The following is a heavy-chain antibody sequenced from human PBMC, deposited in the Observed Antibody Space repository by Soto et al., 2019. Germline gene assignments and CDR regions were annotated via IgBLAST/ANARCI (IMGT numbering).Heavy chain of an antibody. D-gene: IGHD5-12*01. CDR3: ARGVGYSNDYGIDV. CDR1: GFTVSSNY. Sequence: EVQLVESGGDVIQPGGSLRLSCAASGFTVSSNYMNWVRQAPGKGLEWVSVIYTGGSAFYADAVKGRFTISRDSSKKKLYLQMNSQRAEDTAVYYCARGVGYSNDYGIDVWGQGTTVIVSS. J-gene: IGHJ6*02. V-gene: IGHV3-53*01. CDR2: IYTGGSA.